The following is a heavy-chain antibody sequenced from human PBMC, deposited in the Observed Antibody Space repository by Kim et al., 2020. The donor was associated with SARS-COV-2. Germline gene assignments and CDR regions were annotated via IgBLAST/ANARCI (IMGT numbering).Heavy chain of an antibody. CDR1: GGSISSGGSS. J-gene: IGHJ3*02. CDR2: VYYSGST. CDR3: AREIQGGGYTFDM. D-gene: IGHD5-18*01. V-gene: IGHV4-31*03. Sequence: SETLSLTCTVSGGSISSGGSSWSWIRQHPGNGLEWIGYVYYSGSTYYNPSLKSRVTISVDTSKNQFSLKLSSVTAADTAVYYCAREIQGGGYTFDMWGQGTMVTVSS.